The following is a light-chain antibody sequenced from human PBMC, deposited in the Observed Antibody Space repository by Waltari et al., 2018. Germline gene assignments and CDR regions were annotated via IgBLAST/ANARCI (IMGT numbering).Light chain of an antibody. CDR2: GAS. Sequence: EIVMTPSPATLSVSPGDRATLSCRASQSVSSNLAWYPQKPGQAPRLLIYGASTRATGIPARFSGSGSGTEFTLTISSLQSEDFAVYYCQQYNNWPPPFTFGPGTKVDIK. CDR3: QQYNNWPPPFT. J-gene: IGKJ3*01. CDR1: QSVSSN. V-gene: IGKV3-15*01.